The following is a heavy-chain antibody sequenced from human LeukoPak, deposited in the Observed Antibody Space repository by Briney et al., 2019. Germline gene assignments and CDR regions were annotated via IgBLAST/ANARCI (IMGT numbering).Heavy chain of an antibody. V-gene: IGHV3-23*01. J-gene: IGHJ4*02. CDR3: AKAMWGSALVFDY. CDR2: ITGSGGST. Sequence: GGSLRLSCAASGFTLSNYAMSWVRQAPGKGLEWVSTITGSGGSTYSADSVKGRFTISRDNSKNTLYLQMDSLGAEDTAVFYCAKAMWGSALVFDYWGQGTLVTVSS. CDR1: GFTLSNYA. D-gene: IGHD7-27*01.